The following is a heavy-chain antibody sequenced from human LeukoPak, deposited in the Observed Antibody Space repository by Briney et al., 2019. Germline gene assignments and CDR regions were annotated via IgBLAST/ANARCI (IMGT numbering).Heavy chain of an antibody. CDR3: AKDITYYYDSSGYLKELQH. Sequence: GGSLRLSCAASGFTFDDYAMHWVRQAPGKGLEWVSGISWNSGSIGYADSVKGRFTISRDNAKNSLYLQMNSLRAEDTALYYCAKDITYYYDSSGYLKELQHWGQGTLVTVSS. J-gene: IGHJ1*01. CDR1: GFTFDDYA. D-gene: IGHD3-22*01. V-gene: IGHV3-9*01. CDR2: ISWNSGSI.